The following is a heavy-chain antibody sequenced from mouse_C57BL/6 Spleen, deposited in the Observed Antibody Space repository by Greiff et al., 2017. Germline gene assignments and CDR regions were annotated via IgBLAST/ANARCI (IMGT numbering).Heavy chain of an antibody. J-gene: IGHJ4*01. Sequence: EVKLQESGGGLVKPGGSLKLSCAASGFTFSSYAMSWVRQTPEKRLEWVATISDGGSYTYYPDNVKGRFTISRDNAKNNLYLQMSHLKSEDTAMYYCARDGGAMDYWGQGTSVTVSS. CDR3: ARDGGAMDY. V-gene: IGHV5-4*01. CDR1: GFTFSSYA. CDR2: ISDGGSYT.